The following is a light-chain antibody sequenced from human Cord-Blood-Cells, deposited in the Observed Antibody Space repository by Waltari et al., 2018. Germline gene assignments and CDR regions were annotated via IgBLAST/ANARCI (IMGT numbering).Light chain of an antibody. J-gene: IGKJ2*01. CDR1: QSVSSY. CDR2: DAS. Sequence: EIVLTQPPATLSLSPGERATLSCRASQSVSSYLAWYQQKPGQAPRLLIYDASNRATGIPARFSGSESGTDFTLTISSLEPEDFAVYYCQQRSNWPYTFGQGTKLEIK. CDR3: QQRSNWPYT. V-gene: IGKV3-11*01.